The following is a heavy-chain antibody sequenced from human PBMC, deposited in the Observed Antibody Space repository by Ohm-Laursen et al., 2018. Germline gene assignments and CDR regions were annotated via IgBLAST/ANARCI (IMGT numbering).Heavy chain of an antibody. D-gene: IGHD3-10*01. CDR1: GFTVSSNY. V-gene: IGHV3-53*01. CDR2: IYSTGTT. CDR3: ARTFRDYYYYGMDV. J-gene: IGHJ6*02. Sequence: SLRLSCTASGFTVSSNYMHWVRRAPGKGLEWVSAIYSTGTTYYANSVKGRFTISRDNSINTVYLQMNSLRAEDTAVYYCARTFRDYYYYGMDVWGQGTTVTVSS.